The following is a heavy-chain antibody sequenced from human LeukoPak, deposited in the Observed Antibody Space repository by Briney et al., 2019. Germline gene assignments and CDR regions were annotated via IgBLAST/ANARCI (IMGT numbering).Heavy chain of an antibody. CDR3: ARGNYYDSSVDFDY. D-gene: IGHD3-22*01. J-gene: IGHJ4*02. CDR1: GGSISSSSYY. Sequence: SETLSLTCTVSGGSISSSSYYWGWIRQPPGKGLEWIGSIYYSGSTYYNPSLKSRVTIPVDTSKNQFSLKLSSVTAADTAVYYCARGNYYDSSVDFDYWGQGTLVTVSS. V-gene: IGHV4-39*07. CDR2: IYYSGST.